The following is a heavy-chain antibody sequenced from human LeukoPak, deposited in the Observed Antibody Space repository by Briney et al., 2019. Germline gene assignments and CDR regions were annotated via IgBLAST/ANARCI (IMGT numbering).Heavy chain of an antibody. CDR3: ARVAVEYYYDSSGWLETSYYYYYYMDV. Sequence: TGGSLRLSCAASGFTFSSYWMSWVHQAPGKGLEWVANIKQDGSEKYYVDSVKGRFTISRDNAKNSLYLQMNSLRAEDTAVYYCARVAVEYYYDSSGWLETSYYYYYYMDVWGKGTTVTVSS. CDR2: IKQDGSEK. CDR1: GFTFSSYW. V-gene: IGHV3-7*01. J-gene: IGHJ6*03. D-gene: IGHD3-22*01.